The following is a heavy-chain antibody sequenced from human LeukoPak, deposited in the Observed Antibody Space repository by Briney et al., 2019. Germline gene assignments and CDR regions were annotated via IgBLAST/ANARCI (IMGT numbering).Heavy chain of an antibody. V-gene: IGHV4-4*02. CDR2: IYHSGST. Sequence: SEPLSLTCAVSGGSISSSNWWSWARQPPGKGLEWIGEIYHSGSTNYNPSLKSRVTISVDKSKNQFSLKMSSVTAADTAVYYCASSAFYSSGVDAFDIWGQGTMVTVPS. D-gene: IGHD6-19*01. J-gene: IGHJ3*02. CDR3: ASSAFYSSGVDAFDI. CDR1: GGSISSSNW.